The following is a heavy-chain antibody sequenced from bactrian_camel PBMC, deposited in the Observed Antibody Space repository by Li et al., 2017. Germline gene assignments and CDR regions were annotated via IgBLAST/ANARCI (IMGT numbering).Heavy chain of an antibody. D-gene: IGHD5*01. J-gene: IGHJ4*01. V-gene: IGHV3S53*01. CDR2: IDTDGGT. CDR1: SSVYC. CDR3: AINPDYGYCSDGAWAYTR. Sequence: HVQLVESGGGEVQAGGSLKLTCVNSSSVYCVGWFRHPPGKREMREAVATIDTDGGTSYAASVKGRFTISKDNVKNTVFLQMNNLKPEDTAMYVCAINPDYGYCSDGAWAYTRWGQGTQVTVS.